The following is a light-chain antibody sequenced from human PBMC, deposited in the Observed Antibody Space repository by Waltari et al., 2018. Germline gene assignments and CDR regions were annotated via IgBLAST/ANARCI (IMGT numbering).Light chain of an antibody. Sequence: QSALTQPPSASGSPGQSVAISCTGTSRDIGRYNLVPWYQQDPGKAPKLIVYDVTKRPSGVPDRFSGSKSGNTASLIVSGLQAGDEADYYCSSYAGSGTVVFGGGTKLTVL. V-gene: IGLV2-8*01. CDR3: SSYAGSGTVV. J-gene: IGLJ2*01. CDR2: DVT. CDR1: SRDIGRYNL.